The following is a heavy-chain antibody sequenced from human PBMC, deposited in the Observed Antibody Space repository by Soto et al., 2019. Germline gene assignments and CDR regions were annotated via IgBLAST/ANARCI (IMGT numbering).Heavy chain of an antibody. J-gene: IGHJ5*02. V-gene: IGHV1-18*01. CDR2: ISAYNGNT. Sequence: ASVKVSCKASGYTFTSYGISWVRQAPGQGLEWMGWISAYNGNTNYAQKLQGRVTMTTDTSTSTAYMELRSLRSDDTAVYYCARDWGVYYDFWSGYSGRWFDPWGQGTLVTVS. CDR1: GYTFTSYG. CDR3: ARDWGVYYDFWSGYSGRWFDP. D-gene: IGHD3-3*01.